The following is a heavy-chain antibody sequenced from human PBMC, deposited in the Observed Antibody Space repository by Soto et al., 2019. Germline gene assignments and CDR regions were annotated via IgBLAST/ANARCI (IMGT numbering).Heavy chain of an antibody. Sequence: GGSLRLSCAAFGFTFSSHWMTWVRQAPGKGLEWVANIRQDGSEIDCVDSVEGRFTISRDNAKNSLYLQMNSLRAGDTAVYYCARHSYYVLDVWGQGTTVTVSS. CDR2: IRQDGSEI. J-gene: IGHJ6*02. CDR1: GFTFSSHW. CDR3: ARHSYYVLDV. V-gene: IGHV3-7*03.